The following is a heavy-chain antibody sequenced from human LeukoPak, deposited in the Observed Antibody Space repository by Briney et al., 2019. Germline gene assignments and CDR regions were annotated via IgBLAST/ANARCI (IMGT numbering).Heavy chain of an antibody. J-gene: IGHJ4*02. Sequence: GGSLTLPCAASGFTLSSYAMSWLRQAPGKGLEWVPLISRSGVNTHYADSVKCRVTISRDATKNTLYLQMNSLTPEDTAVYYCADDYDSSGSYEGYWGQGTLVTVSS. CDR1: GFTLSSYA. CDR3: ADDYDSSGSYEGY. D-gene: IGHD3-22*01. CDR2: ISRSGVNT. V-gene: IGHV3-23*01.